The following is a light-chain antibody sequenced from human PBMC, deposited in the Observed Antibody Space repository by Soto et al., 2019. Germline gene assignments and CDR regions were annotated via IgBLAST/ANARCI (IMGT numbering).Light chain of an antibody. V-gene: IGLV1-51*01. CDR3: GTWDSGLTAGV. Sequence: QSALTQPPSVSAAPGQRVTISCSGSASNVGTHFVAWYQHLPGAAPKLLIYDNDERPSEIPDRFSGSKSDTSATLTITGLQTGDEADYDCGTWDSGLTAGVFCGVPELTVL. CDR1: ASNVGTHF. J-gene: IGLJ2*01. CDR2: DND.